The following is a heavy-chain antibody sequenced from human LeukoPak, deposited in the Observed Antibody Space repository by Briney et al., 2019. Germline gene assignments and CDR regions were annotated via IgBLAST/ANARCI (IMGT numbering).Heavy chain of an antibody. J-gene: IGHJ5*02. Sequence: GGSLRLSCATSGFTFTNYAMNWVRQAPGKGLEWLSAVTGPGDTTYYADSVKGRFFMSREDSKTTVYLQMNSLRAEDTAIYYCAKGAEIDLWGQGTLVTVYS. D-gene: IGHD3-16*01. V-gene: IGHV3-23*01. CDR1: GFTFTNYA. CDR2: VTGPGDTT. CDR3: AKGAEIDL.